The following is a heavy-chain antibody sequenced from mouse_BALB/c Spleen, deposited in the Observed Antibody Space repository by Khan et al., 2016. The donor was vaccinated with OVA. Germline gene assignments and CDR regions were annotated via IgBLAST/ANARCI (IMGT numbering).Heavy chain of an antibody. J-gene: IGHJ2*01. CDR2: ITSGGSYT. D-gene: IGHD1-1*01. V-gene: IGHV5-6-4*01. CDR1: GFAFSSYS. Sequence: EVELVESGGGLVKPGGSLKLSCAASGFAFSSYSMSWVRQTPEKRLEWVATITSGGSYTYYPDSVKGRFSISRDNAKNTLYLQMSSLKSEDTAMYYCTKDRNYSGSSFYFDYWGQGTTRTVSS. CDR3: TKDRNYSGSSFYFDY.